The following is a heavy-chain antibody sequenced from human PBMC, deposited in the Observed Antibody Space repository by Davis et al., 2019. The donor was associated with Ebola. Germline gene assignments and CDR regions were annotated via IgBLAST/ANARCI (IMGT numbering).Heavy chain of an antibody. CDR2: IYPGDSDT. V-gene: IGHV5-51*01. Sequence: GESLKISCKGSGYSFTNYWINWVRRMPGKGLEWMGIIYPGDSDTRYSPSFQGQVTISADKSISTAYLQWSSLKASDTAMYYCARQNYYYDSSGYHRGAFDIWGQGTMVTVSS. CDR3: ARQNYYYDSSGYHRGAFDI. J-gene: IGHJ3*02. D-gene: IGHD3-22*01. CDR1: GYSFTNYW.